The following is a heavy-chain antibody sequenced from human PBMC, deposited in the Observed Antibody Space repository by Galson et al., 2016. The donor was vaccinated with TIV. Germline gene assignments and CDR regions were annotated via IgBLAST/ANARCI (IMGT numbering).Heavy chain of an antibody. V-gene: IGHV1-46*01. J-gene: IGHJ4*02. CDR3: ANLVVTDTTFDY. Sequence: SVKVSCKASVYTFTRYYMHWMRQAPGQGLEWMGVINPSDGGTIYAQRFQGRVTMTRDTSTSTVYMELISLRSEDTAVYYCANLVVTDTTFDYWGQGTLVTVSS. CDR2: INPSDGGT. D-gene: IGHD2-21*02. CDR1: VYTFTRYY.